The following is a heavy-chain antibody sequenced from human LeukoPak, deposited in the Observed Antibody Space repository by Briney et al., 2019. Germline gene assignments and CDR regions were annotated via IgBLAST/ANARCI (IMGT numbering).Heavy chain of an antibody. V-gene: IGHV3-23*01. Sequence: GGSLRLSCAASGFTFSSYAMSWVRQAPGKGLEWVSAISGSGGSTYYADSVKGRFTISRDNSKNTLYLQMNSLRAEDTAVYYCAKGSYSGPGNYYYYGMDVWGQGTTVTVSS. CDR2: ISGSGGST. J-gene: IGHJ6*02. CDR3: AKGSYSGPGNYYYYGMDV. CDR1: GFTFSSYA. D-gene: IGHD2-15*01.